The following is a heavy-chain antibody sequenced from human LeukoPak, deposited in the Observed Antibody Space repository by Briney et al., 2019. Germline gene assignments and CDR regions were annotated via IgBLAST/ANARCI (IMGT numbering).Heavy chain of an antibody. J-gene: IGHJ4*02. CDR2: ILFTGSA. D-gene: IGHD1-26*01. CDR3: VRVRGSGVDY. V-gene: IGHV4-59*01. CDR1: GGSMSVYY. Sequence: SETLSLTCTVSGGSMSVYYWTSIRPPPRQGLEWSGYILFTGSARPNPSPKRPVTLSVDTFKNTFSLYLSSVSEPGTGVYYCVRVRGSGVDYSGQGDLVTVSS.